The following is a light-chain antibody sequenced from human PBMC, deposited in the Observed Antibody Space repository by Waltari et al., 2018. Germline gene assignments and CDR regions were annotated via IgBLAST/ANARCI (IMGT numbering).Light chain of an antibody. V-gene: IGKV1-8*01. CDR2: AAS. Sequence: AIRMTQSPSSLSASPGDRVTITCRASQGISSYLAWYQQKPGKAPKLLIYAASTLQSGVPSRFSGSGSGTDFTLTISCLQSEDFATYYCQQYYSYPPITFGQGTRLEIK. J-gene: IGKJ5*01. CDR3: QQYYSYPPIT. CDR1: QGISSY.